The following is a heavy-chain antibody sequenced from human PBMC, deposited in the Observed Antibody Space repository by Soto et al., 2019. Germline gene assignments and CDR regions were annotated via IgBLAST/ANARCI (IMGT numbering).Heavy chain of an antibody. CDR3: AKRRGAGGHFDY. D-gene: IGHD2-15*01. J-gene: IGHJ4*02. Sequence: PVGSLRLSCAASGFTFSSYAMGWVRQGPGKGVEWVAVVSIGGSTHYADSVRGRFTISRDNSKNTLSLQMNSLTAEDTAVYFCAKRRGAGGHFDYWGQGALVTVSS. V-gene: IGHV3-23*01. CDR2: VSIGGST. CDR1: GFTFSSYA.